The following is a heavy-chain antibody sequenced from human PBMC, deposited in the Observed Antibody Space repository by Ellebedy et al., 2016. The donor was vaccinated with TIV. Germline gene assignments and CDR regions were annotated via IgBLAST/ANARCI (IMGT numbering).Heavy chain of an antibody. CDR1: GYTFTGYY. CDR3: ARGRPRPSPYYYGSGSYPDY. Sequence: AASVKVSCKASGYTFTGYYMHWVRQAPGQGLEWMGWINPNNGGTNYAQKFQGRVTMTRETSISTAYMELRRLRSDDTAVYYCARGRPRPSPYYYGSGSYPDYWGQGTLVTVSS. J-gene: IGHJ4*02. D-gene: IGHD3-10*01. V-gene: IGHV1-2*02. CDR2: INPNNGGT.